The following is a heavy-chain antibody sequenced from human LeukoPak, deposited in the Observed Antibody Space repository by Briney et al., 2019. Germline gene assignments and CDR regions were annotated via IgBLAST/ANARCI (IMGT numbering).Heavy chain of an antibody. CDR3: ARSGMITFGGVIAPYYFDY. CDR2: INHGGST. J-gene: IGHJ4*02. D-gene: IGHD3-16*02. V-gene: IGHV4-34*01. CDR1: GGSFSGYY. Sequence: SETLSLTCAVYGGSFSGYYWSWIRQPPGKGLEWIGEINHGGSTNYNPSLKSRVTISVDTSKNQFSLKLSSVTAADTAVYYCARSGMITFGGVIAPYYFDYWGQGTLVTVSS.